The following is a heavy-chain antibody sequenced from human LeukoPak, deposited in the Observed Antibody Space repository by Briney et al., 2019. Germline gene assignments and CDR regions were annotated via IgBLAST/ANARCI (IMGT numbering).Heavy chain of an antibody. V-gene: IGHV4-39*01. CDR2: IYYSGNT. J-gene: IGHJ4*02. CDR1: GDSISSSSYY. D-gene: IGHD3-10*01. Sequence: SETLSLTCTASGDSISSSSYYWGWIRQPPGKGLEWIGNIYYSGNTYYNPSLKSRVTISVDTSKNQFSLKLSSVTAADTAVYYCAGLYGSGSYYGYWGQGTLVTVSS. CDR3: AGLYGSGSYYGY.